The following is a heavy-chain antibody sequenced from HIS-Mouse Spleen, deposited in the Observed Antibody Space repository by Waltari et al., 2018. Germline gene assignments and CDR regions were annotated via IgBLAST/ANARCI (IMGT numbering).Heavy chain of an antibody. J-gene: IGHJ2*01. CDR2: IYYSGRT. D-gene: IGHD6-13*01. CDR1: GGSISSSSYY. V-gene: IGHV4-39*07. Sequence: LQESGPGLVKPSETLSLTCTVSGGSISSSSYYWGWIRQPPGKGLEWIGSIYYSGRTDYNPSLKSRVTISVDTSKNQFSLKLSSVNAADTAVYYCAREIPYSSSWYDWYFDLWGRGTLVTVSS. CDR3: AREIPYSSSWYDWYFDL.